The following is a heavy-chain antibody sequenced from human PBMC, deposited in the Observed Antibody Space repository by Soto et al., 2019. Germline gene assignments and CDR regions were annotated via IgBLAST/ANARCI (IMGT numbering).Heavy chain of an antibody. Sequence: SVKVSCKASGGTFSSYAISWVRQAPGQGLEWMGGIIPIFGTANYAQKSQGRVTITADKSTSTAYMELSSLRSEDTAVYYCARGGDGYNSLFDYWGQGTLVTSPQ. J-gene: IGHJ4*02. CDR1: GGTFSSYA. D-gene: IGHD5-12*01. V-gene: IGHV1-69*06. CDR2: IIPIFGTA. CDR3: ARGGDGYNSLFDY.